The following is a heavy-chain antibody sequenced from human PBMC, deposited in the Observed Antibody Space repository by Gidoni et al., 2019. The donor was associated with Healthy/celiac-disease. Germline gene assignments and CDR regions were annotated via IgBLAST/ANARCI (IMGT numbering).Heavy chain of an antibody. V-gene: IGHV4-34*01. CDR3: ASLSSGSSLDY. CDR2: INHSGST. D-gene: IGHD3-10*01. Sequence: QVQLQQWGAGLFKPSETLSLTCAVYGGSFSGYYWSWIRQPPGKGLEWIGEINHSGSTNYNPSLKSRVTISVDTSKNQFSLKLSSVTAADTAVYYCASLSSGSSLDYWGQGTLVTVSS. CDR1: GGSFSGYY. J-gene: IGHJ4*02.